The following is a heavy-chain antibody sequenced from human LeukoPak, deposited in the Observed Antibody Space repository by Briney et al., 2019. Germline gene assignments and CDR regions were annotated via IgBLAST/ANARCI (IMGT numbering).Heavy chain of an antibody. V-gene: IGHV4-30-2*01. CDR1: GGSISSSGYS. J-gene: IGHJ5*02. CDR3: ARTPTYCGGDCYYFDP. CDR2: IHHTGST. Sequence: SETLSLTCAVSGGSISSSGYSWSWIRQPPGKGLEWIGYIHHTGSTYYNPSLKSRVTISVDRSKNQFSLKLSSVTAADTAMYFCARTPTYCGGDCYYFDPWGQGTLVTVSS. D-gene: IGHD2-21*02.